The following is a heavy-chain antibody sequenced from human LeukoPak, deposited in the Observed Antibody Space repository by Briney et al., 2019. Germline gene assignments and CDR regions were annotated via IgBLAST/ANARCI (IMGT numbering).Heavy chain of an antibody. CDR3: ARGIAARFAFGEVDYYYYMDV. Sequence: SQTLSLTCAISGDSVSSNSAAWNWIRQSPSRGLEWLGRTYYRSKWYNDYAVSVKSRITINPDTSKNQFSLQLNSVTPKDTAVYYCARGIAARFAFGEVDYYYYMDVWGKGTTVTVSS. D-gene: IGHD6-6*01. CDR2: TYYRSKWYN. CDR1: GDSVSSNSAA. J-gene: IGHJ6*03. V-gene: IGHV6-1*01.